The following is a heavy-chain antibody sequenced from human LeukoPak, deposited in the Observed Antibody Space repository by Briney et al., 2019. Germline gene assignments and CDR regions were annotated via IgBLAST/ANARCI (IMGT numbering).Heavy chain of an antibody. CDR3: ARANALYCSSTSCLFDY. J-gene: IGHJ4*02. V-gene: IGHV1-2*02. Sequence: ASMKVCCNASGYTFTGCYIHWVRHAPGQGLGWMAWINPNSGGTYYAQNFHDRITMTRDTSISTAYMELSRLRSDDTAIYYCARANALYCSSTSCLFDYWGQGTLVTVSS. D-gene: IGHD2-2*01. CDR1: GYTFTGCY. CDR2: INPNSGGT.